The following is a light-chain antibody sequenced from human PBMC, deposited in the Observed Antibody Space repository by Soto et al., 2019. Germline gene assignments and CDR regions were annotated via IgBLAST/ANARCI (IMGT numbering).Light chain of an antibody. CDR1: NSNIGSNN. Sequence: QAVVTQPPSVSGTPGQRVTISCSGSNSNIGSNNVNWYQQLPGTAPKLLICVNDQRPSGVPDRFSGSKSGNSASLTISGLQSEDEAEYYCAAWDDSPNVFYVFGTGTKLTVL. J-gene: IGLJ1*01. V-gene: IGLV1-44*01. CDR3: AAWDDSPNVFYV. CDR2: VND.